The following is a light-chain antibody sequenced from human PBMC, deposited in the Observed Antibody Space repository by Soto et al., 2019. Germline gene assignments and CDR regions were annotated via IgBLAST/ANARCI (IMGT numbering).Light chain of an antibody. CDR1: QSISNF. CDR2: SAS. CDR3: QQSYGAPIT. V-gene: IGKV1-39*01. Sequence: DIQMTQSPSSVSAAVGDRFTITCLASQSISNFLNWYQQKPGKAPKLLIRSASSLQSGVPSRFSGSGSGTDFTLSITSLQPEDFATYYCQQSYGAPITFGQGTRLEIK. J-gene: IGKJ5*01.